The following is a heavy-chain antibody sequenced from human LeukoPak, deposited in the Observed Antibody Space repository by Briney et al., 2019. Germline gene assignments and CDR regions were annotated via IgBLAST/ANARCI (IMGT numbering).Heavy chain of an antibody. Sequence: GGSLRLSCEVSGFTFSSYVMSWVRQAPGKGLEWASALSSSGGDTSYEDSVKGRFTISRDNSKNTLYLQMSSRRAEDTAVYYCAKLYPGRIFDVWGQGTMVTVSP. D-gene: IGHD3-10*01. J-gene: IGHJ3*01. CDR1: GFTFSSYV. CDR2: LSSSGGDT. CDR3: AKLYPGRIFDV. V-gene: IGHV3-23*01.